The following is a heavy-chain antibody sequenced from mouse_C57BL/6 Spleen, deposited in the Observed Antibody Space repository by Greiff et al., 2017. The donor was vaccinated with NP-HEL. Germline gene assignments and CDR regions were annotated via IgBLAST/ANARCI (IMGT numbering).Heavy chain of an antibody. V-gene: IGHV5-4*01. CDR2: ISDGGSYT. CDR1: GFTFSSYA. Sequence: EVQLQESGGGLVKPGGSLKLSCAASGFTFSSYAMSWVRQTPEKRLEWVATISDGGSYTYYPDNVKGRFTISRDNAKNNLYLQMSHLKSEDTAMYYCARDSWTGYFDYWGQGTTLTVSS. D-gene: IGHD1-1*01. J-gene: IGHJ2*01. CDR3: ARDSWTGYFDY.